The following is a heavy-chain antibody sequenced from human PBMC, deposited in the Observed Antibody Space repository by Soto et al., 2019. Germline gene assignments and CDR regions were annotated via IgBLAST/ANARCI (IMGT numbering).Heavy chain of an antibody. CDR2: FNPNSGGT. V-gene: IGHV1-2*04. CDR3: ARRSSGSYFDPSEYYGMDV. CDR1: GYTFTGYY. J-gene: IGHJ6*02. D-gene: IGHD1-26*01. Sequence: ASVKVSCKASGYTFTGYYMHWVRQAPGQGLEWMVWFNPNSGGTNYAQKFQGWVTMTRDTSISTAYMELSRLRSDDTAVYYCARRSSGSYFDPSEYYGMDVWGQGTTVTVSS.